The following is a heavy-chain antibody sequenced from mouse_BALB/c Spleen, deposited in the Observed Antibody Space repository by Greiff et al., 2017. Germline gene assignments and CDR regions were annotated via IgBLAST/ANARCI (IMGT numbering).Heavy chain of an antibody. CDR1: GFNIKDYY. V-gene: IGHV14-4*02. Sequence: VQLKQSGAELVRSGASVKLSCTASGFNIKDYYMHWVKQRPEQGLEWIGWIDPENGDTEYAPKFQGKATMTADTSSNTAYLQLSSLTSEDSAVYFCARETARATGFAYWGQGTLVTVSA. D-gene: IGHD3-2*01. CDR2: IDPENGDT. CDR3: ARETARATGFAY. J-gene: IGHJ3*01.